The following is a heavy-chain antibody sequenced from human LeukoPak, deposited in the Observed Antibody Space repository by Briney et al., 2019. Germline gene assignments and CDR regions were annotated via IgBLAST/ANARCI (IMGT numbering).Heavy chain of an antibody. CDR2: TDTSGNYI. CDR3: ARGRSITLLRGVAMSDGFDI. CDR1: GFTFSNYG. Sequence: GGSLTLSCDASGFTFSNYGMNWVRQAPGKGLEWVSFTDTSGNYIYYGDSVKGRFTISRDNARNLLFLQMNGLRAEDTAVYYWARGRSITLLRGVAMSDGFDIWGQGAMVAVSS. V-gene: IGHV3-21*06. D-gene: IGHD3-10*01. J-gene: IGHJ3*02.